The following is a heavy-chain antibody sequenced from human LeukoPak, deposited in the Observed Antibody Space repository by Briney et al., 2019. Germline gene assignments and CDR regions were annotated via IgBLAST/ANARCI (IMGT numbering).Heavy chain of an antibody. CDR2: IWYDGSNK. D-gene: IGHD2-2*01. Sequence: GRSLRLSCAASGFTLSSYGMHWVRQAPGKGLEWVAVIWYDGSNKYYADSVKGRFTISRDNSKNTLYLQMNSLRAEDTAVYYCARDREYLPDYWGQGTLVTVSS. J-gene: IGHJ4*02. CDR1: GFTLSSYG. V-gene: IGHV3-33*01. CDR3: ARDREYLPDY.